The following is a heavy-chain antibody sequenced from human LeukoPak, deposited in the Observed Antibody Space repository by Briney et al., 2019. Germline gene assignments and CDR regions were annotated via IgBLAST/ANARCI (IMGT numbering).Heavy chain of an antibody. CDR2: IYTSGST. V-gene: IGHV4-4*07. D-gene: IGHD2-2*01. Sequence: SETLSLTCTVSGGSISSYYWSWIRQPAGKGLEWIGRIYTSGSTNYNPSLKSRVTMSVDTSKNQFSLKLSSVTAADTAVYYCAGLIGYCSSTSCYYFDYWGQGTLVTVSS. J-gene: IGHJ4*02. CDR1: GGSISSYY. CDR3: AGLIGYCSSTSCYYFDY.